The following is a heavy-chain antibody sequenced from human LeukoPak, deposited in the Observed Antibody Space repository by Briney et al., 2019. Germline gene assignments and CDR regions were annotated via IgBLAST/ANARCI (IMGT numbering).Heavy chain of an antibody. J-gene: IGHJ4*02. CDR1: GDSISSYY. D-gene: IGHD6-13*01. V-gene: IGHV4-59*08. CDR3: AGHRSGSSLDY. CDR2: IYYTGST. Sequence: SETLSLTCTVSGDSISSYYWTWIRQPPGQGLECIGYIYYTGSTNSNPSLKSRVTMSVDTSKNQFSLNLTSVTASDTAVYYCAGHRSGSSLDYWGQGTLVTVSS.